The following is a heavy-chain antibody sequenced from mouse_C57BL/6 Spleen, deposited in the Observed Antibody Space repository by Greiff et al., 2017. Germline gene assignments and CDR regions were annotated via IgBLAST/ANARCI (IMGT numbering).Heavy chain of an antibody. D-gene: IGHD1-1*01. CDR2: INPNNGGT. CDR1: GYTFTDYY. Sequence: VQLQQSGPELVKPGASVKISCKASGYTFTDYYMNWVKQSHGKSLEWIGDINPNNGGTSYNQKFKGKATLTVDKSSSTAYMELRSLTSEDSAVYYCVATPYYYAMDYWGQGTSVTVSS. CDR3: VATPYYYAMDY. J-gene: IGHJ4*01. V-gene: IGHV1-26*01.